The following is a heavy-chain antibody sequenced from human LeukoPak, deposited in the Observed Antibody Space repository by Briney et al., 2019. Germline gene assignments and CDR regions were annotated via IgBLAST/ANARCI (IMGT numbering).Heavy chain of an antibody. CDR2: IYTRGST. J-gene: IGHJ5*02. Sequence: PSQTLSLTCTVSGASISSGSYYWSWIRQPAGKGLEWIGRIYTRGSTNYNPSLKSRVTISVDTSKNQFSLKLSSVTAADTAVYYCARGVGGYCSGGSCYSEPNWFDPWGQGTLVTVSS. CDR1: GASISSGSYY. V-gene: IGHV4-61*02. CDR3: ARGVGGYCSGGSCYSEPNWFDP. D-gene: IGHD2-15*01.